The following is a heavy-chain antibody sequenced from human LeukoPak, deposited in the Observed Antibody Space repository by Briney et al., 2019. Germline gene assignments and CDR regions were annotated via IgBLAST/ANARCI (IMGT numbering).Heavy chain of an antibody. Sequence: SETLSLTCTVSGGSISSSSYSWGWIRQPPGKGLEWIGSIYYSGSTYYNPSLKSRVTISVDTSKNQFSLRLSSVTAADTAVCYCARLFPLWFGELLSTEYFQHWGQGTLVTVSS. J-gene: IGHJ1*01. CDR2: IYYSGST. CDR3: ARLFPLWFGELLSTEYFQH. V-gene: IGHV4-39*01. CDR1: GGSISSSSYS. D-gene: IGHD3-10*01.